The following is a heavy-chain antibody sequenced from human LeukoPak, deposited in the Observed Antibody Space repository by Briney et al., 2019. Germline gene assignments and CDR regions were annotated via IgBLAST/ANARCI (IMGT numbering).Heavy chain of an antibody. CDR2: IYYGGST. Sequence: PSETLSLTCTVSGGSISSSSYYWGWIRQPPGKGLEWIGRIYYGGSTYYNPSLKSRVTISVDTSKNQFSLKLSSVTAEDTAVYYCARAGGYGLIDYWGQGTMVTVSS. CDR3: ARAGGYGLIDY. V-gene: IGHV4-39*07. D-gene: IGHD5-18*01. CDR1: GGSISSSSYY. J-gene: IGHJ4*02.